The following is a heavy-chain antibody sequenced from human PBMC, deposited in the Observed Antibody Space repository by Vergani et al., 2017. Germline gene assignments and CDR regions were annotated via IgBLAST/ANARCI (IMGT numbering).Heavy chain of an antibody. CDR3: ARDQWDDNGPRGWFAP. V-gene: IGHV4-4*07. Sequence: VQLQESGPGLLKPSETLSLTCSVSGASISSYFWSWIRQPAGKGLEWLGRVHTVGTAYYNPSLRTRVRLSADLSQSRFSLKMTSLTAADTAVYFCARDQWDDNGPRGWFAPWGQGSLVTVAS. CDR1: GASISSYF. J-gene: IGHJ5*02. CDR2: VHTVGTA. D-gene: IGHD2-8*01.